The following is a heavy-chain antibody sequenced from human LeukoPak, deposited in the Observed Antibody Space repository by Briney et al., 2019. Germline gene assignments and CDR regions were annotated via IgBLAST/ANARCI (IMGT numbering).Heavy chain of an antibody. D-gene: IGHD5-18*01. CDR2: ISGSGDIT. CDR3: AREGIQLWRVNYRDFDY. CDR1: GFTFSNYA. J-gene: IGHJ4*02. Sequence: GGSLRLSCAGSGFTFSNYAMSWVRQAPGKGLEWVSTISGSGDITYYADSVKGRFTISRDNSKDTLYLQMSSLRAEDTAVYYCAREGIQLWRVNYRDFDYWGQGTLVTVSS. V-gene: IGHV3-23*01.